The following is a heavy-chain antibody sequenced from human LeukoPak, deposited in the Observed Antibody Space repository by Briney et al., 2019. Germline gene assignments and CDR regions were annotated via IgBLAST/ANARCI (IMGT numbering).Heavy chain of an antibody. J-gene: IGHJ4*02. V-gene: IGHV4-34*01. CDR1: GGSFSGYY. Sequence: PSETLSLTCAVYGGSFSGYYWSWIRQPPGKGLEWIGEINHSGSTNYNPSLKSRVTISVDTSRNQFSLKPSSVTAADTAVYYCARQGYWGQGTLVTVSS. CDR2: INHSGST. CDR3: ARQGY.